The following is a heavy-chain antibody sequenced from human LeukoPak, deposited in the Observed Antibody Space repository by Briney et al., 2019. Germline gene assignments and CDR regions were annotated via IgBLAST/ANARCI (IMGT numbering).Heavy chain of an antibody. CDR3: VRGGDLDY. CDR1: GYTFRTYD. J-gene: IGHJ4*02. D-gene: IGHD7-27*01. Sequence: ASVKVSCKASGYTFRTYDFNWVRQGTGQGLEWVGWIHPDTGDTGYARQFKGRVTLTSKPSIGTAYLDLNSLTSKDTGIYYCVRGGDLDYWGEETVVPVPS. V-gene: IGHV1-8*02. CDR2: IHPDTGDT.